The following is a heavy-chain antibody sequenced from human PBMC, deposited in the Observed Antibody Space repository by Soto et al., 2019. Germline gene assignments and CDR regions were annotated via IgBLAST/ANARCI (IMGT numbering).Heavy chain of an antibody. Sequence: QVQLVQSGAEVKKPGASVKVSCKASGYTFTSYGISWVRHAPGQGLEWMGWISAYNGNTNYAQKLQGRVTMTTETSTSTTYMERRSLRSDDTAMYYWARVALRYFDWLLYGFDYWGQGTLVTVSS. CDR2: ISAYNGNT. D-gene: IGHD3-9*01. J-gene: IGHJ4*02. CDR1: GYTFTSYG. V-gene: IGHV1-18*01. CDR3: ARVALRYFDWLLYGFDY.